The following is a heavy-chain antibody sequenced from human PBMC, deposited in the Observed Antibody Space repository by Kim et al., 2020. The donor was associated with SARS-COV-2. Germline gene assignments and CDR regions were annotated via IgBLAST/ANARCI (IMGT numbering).Heavy chain of an antibody. D-gene: IGHD1-1*01. CDR3: ARDPSWKDDAFDI. J-gene: IGHJ3*02. Sequence: AQKSQGRVTMPRDTSTSTVYMELSSLRFEDTAVYYCARDPSWKDDAFDIWGQGTMVTVSS. V-gene: IGHV1-46*01.